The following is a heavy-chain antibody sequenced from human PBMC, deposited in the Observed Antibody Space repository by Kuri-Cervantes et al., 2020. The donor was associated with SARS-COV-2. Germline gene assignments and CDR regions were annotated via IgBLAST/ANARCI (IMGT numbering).Heavy chain of an antibody. CDR2: IIPIFGTA. D-gene: IGHD3-16*01. Sequence: SVKVSCKASGGTFSSYAISWVRQAPGQGLEWMGGIIPIFGTANYAQKFQGRVTITADESTNTAYMELSSLRSEDTAVYYCARGAGEYYYYCMDVWGQGTTVTVSS. CDR1: GGTFSSYA. CDR3: ARGAGEYYYYCMDV. J-gene: IGHJ6*02. V-gene: IGHV1-69*13.